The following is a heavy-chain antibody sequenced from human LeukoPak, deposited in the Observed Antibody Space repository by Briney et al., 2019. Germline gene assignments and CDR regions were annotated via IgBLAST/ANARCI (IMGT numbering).Heavy chain of an antibody. V-gene: IGHV3-64*01. J-gene: IGHJ4*02. CDR3: ARGRGYIYGYDY. Sequence: QAGGSLRLSCAASGFMFSNYDMHWVRQAPGKGLEYVSHISTNGGSTYYAISVKGRFTISRDNSKNTLYLQMGSLRAEDMAVYYCARGRGYIYGYDYWGQGTLATVSS. CDR2: ISTNGGST. CDR1: GFMFSNYD. D-gene: IGHD5-18*01.